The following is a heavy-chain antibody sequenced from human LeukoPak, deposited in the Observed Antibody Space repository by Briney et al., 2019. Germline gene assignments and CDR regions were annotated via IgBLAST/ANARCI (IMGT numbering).Heavy chain of an antibody. CDR2: ITDSGTTT. V-gene: IGHV3-23*01. J-gene: IGHJ4*02. Sequence: GGSLRLSCAASGFTFSSYAMSWVRQAPGKGLEWVSTITDSGTTTFYADSVKGRFTISRDNFKDTVYLQMNSLRAEDTAVYYCAKSPSDSSGYYYGYWGQGTLVTVSS. D-gene: IGHD3-22*01. CDR3: AKSPSDSSGYYYGY. CDR1: GFTFSSYA.